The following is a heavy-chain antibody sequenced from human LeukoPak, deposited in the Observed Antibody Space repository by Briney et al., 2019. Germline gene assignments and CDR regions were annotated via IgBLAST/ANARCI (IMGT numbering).Heavy chain of an antibody. D-gene: IGHD3-10*01. CDR2: IYYSGST. J-gene: IGHJ4*02. CDR1: GGSISSNSYY. CDR3: ARDGGWFGELFYFDY. V-gene: IGHV4-39*02. Sequence: SETLSLTCAVSGGSISSNSYYWGWIRQPPGKGREWIGSIYYSGSTYYNPSLKSRVTISVDTSKNQFSLKLSSVTAADTAVYYCARDGGWFGELFYFDYWGQGTLVTVSS.